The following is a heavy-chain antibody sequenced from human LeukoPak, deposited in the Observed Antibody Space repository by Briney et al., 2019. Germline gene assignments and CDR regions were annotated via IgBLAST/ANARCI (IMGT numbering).Heavy chain of an antibody. D-gene: IGHD1-26*01. J-gene: IGHJ4*02. CDR2: INHRGST. V-gene: IGHV4-34*01. Sequence: PPQTLSLTCAVYGGSFSGYYWSWNRQPPGKGLEWIGEINHRGSTNNNPSLKSRVTISVDTSKKQFSLTLSSVTGADSAVYYCARDPPLGSYHVEYFDYWGQGTLVTVSS. CDR1: GGSFSGYY. CDR3: ARDPPLGSYHVEYFDY.